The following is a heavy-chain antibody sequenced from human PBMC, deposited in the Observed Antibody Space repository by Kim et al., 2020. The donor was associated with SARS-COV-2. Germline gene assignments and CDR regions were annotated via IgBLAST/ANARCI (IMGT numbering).Heavy chain of an antibody. D-gene: IGHD5-12*01. CDR3: ASGYSGQRPFDY. J-gene: IGHJ4*02. V-gene: IGHV1-46*01. Sequence: SYEQKFQGRVTMTRDTSTSTVYMELSSLRSEDTAVYYCASGYSGQRPFDYWGQGTLVTVSS.